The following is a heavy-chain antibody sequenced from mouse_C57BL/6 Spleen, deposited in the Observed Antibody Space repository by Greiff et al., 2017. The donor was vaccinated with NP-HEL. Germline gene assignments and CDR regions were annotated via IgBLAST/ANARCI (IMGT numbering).Heavy chain of an antibody. CDR3: ARPDMDY. V-gene: IGHV3-6*01. CDR1: GYSITSGYY. Sequence: VQLKESGPGLVKPSQSLSLTCSVTGYSITSGYYWNWIRQFPGNKLEWMGYISYDGSNNYNPSLKNRISITRDTSKNQYFLKLNSVTTEDTATYCCARPDMDYWGQGTSVTVSS. J-gene: IGHJ4*01. CDR2: ISYDGSN.